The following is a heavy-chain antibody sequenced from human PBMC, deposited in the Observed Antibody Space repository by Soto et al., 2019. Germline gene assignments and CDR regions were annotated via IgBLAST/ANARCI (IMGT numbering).Heavy chain of an antibody. J-gene: IGHJ4*02. V-gene: IGHV2-5*02. D-gene: IGHD4-17*01. Sequence: SGATLLNRTQTLTLTCTFSGFSLSTSGVGVGWIGQPPGKALEWLALIYWDDDKRYSPSLKSRLTITKDTSKNQVVLTMTNMDPVDTATYYCAQNTVIGCLFDYWGQGTLVTVSS. CDR2: IYWDDDK. CDR1: GFSLSTSGVG. CDR3: AQNTVIGCLFDY.